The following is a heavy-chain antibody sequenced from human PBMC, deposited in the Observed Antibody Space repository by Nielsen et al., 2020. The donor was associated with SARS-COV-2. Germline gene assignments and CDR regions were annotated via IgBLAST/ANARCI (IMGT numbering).Heavy chain of an antibody. D-gene: IGHD2-2*01. CDR1: GDSIGSYY. CDR3: ARLPAGTVSFDI. Sequence: SETLTLTCTVSGDSIGSYYWNWIRQPPGKGLEWIGFTYHSGSTNYNPSLKSRATISADTSKDQISLKLRSVTAADTAVYYCARLPAGTVSFDIWGQGTMVTVS. V-gene: IGHV4-59*08. CDR2: TYHSGST. J-gene: IGHJ3*02.